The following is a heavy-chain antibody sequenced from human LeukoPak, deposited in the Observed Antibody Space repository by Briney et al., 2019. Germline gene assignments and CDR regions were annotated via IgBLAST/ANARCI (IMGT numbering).Heavy chain of an antibody. CDR3: VRDIAGSEYDNSGVY. J-gene: IGHJ4*02. D-gene: IGHD3-22*01. CDR2: INPKRGDT. CDR1: GYTFTGYY. V-gene: IGHV1-2*02. Sequence: ASLTVSCKASGYTFTGYYIHWVRQAPGQGLEWMGWINPKRGDTDYAQRFQGRITMARDTSMSTAFMELYSLTSDDTAVYYCVRDIAGSEYDNSGVYWGQGTLVTVSS.